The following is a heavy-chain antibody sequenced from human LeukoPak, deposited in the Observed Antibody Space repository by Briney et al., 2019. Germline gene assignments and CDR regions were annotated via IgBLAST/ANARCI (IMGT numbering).Heavy chain of an antibody. V-gene: IGHV3-7*01. J-gene: IGHJ4*02. CDR3: AKFSRSSGDCL. CDR1: GFTFSRYW. CDR2: INQDGSDK. D-gene: IGHD2-21*01. Sequence: GGSLRLSCAASGFTFSRYWMSGVSQAPGKGREGVANINQDGSDKNHVDSLKGRFTISRDNAKNSLYLQMDSLKAEDTGVCYCAKFSRSSGDCLWGQGILVTVSS.